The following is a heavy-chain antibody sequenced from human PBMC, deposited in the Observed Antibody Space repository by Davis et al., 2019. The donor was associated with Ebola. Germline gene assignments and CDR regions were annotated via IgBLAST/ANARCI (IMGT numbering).Heavy chain of an antibody. CDR3: ARSSYQPDW. J-gene: IGHJ4*02. Sequence: GESLKISCAASGFTFSSYWMHWVRQTPGKGLVWVSRINTDGSFTDYADSVKGRFTISRDNARNTMSLQMNRLRAEDTALYYCARSSYQPDWWGQGTLVTVSS. D-gene: IGHD2-2*01. CDR1: GFTFSSYW. CDR2: INTDGSFT. V-gene: IGHV3-74*01.